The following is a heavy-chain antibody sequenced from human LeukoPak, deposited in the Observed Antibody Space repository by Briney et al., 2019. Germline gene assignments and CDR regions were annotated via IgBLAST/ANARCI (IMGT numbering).Heavy chain of an antibody. D-gene: IGHD6-6*01. J-gene: IGHJ4*02. V-gene: IGHV1-69*04. CDR2: IIPIPGIA. CDR3: ARDRADYSSSDY. CDR1: GGTFSSYA. Sequence: GASVKVSCKASGGTFSSYAISWVRQAPGQGLEWMGRIIPIPGIANYAQKFQGRVTITADKSTSTAYMELSSLRSEDTAVYYCARDRADYSSSDYWGQGTLVTVSS.